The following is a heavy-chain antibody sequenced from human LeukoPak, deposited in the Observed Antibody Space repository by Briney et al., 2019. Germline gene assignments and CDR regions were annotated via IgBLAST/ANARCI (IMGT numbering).Heavy chain of an antibody. Sequence: SETLSLTCTVSGGSISSGSYYWSWIRQPAGKGLEWIGRIYTSGSTNYNPSLKSRVTISVDTSKNQFSLKLSSVTAADTAVYYCARDFRVALGKLEPHYYMDVWGKGTTVTVSS. CDR2: IYTSGST. CDR3: ARDFRVALGKLEPHYYMDV. V-gene: IGHV4-61*02. D-gene: IGHD1-14*01. CDR1: GGSISSGSYY. J-gene: IGHJ6*03.